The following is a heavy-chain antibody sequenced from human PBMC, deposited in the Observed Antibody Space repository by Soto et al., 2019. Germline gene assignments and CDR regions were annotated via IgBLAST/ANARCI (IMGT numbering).Heavy chain of an antibody. V-gene: IGHV1-18*01. CDR1: GYTFTSYG. CDR2: ISAYNGNT. CDR3: ASSAHYDFWSGLRAYYCYGMDV. D-gene: IGHD3-3*01. J-gene: IGHJ6*02. Sequence: QVQLVQSGAEVKKPGASVKVSCKASGYTFTSYGISWVRQAPGHGLEWMGWISAYNGNTNYAQKLQGRVTMTTDTSTRTAYMELRSLRSDDTAVYYCASSAHYDFWSGLRAYYCYGMDVWGQGTTVTVSS.